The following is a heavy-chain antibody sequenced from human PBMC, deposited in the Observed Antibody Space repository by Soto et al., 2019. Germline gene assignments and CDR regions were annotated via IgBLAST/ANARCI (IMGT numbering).Heavy chain of an antibody. CDR1: GGTFSSYA. Sequence: SVKVSCKASGGTFSSYAISWVRQAPGQGLEWMGGIIPIFGTANYAQKFQGRVTITADESTSTAYMELSSLRSEDTAVYYCARVCGDGYKLREDYCYGMVVWGQGTTVTVSS. CDR2: IIPIFGTA. CDR3: ARVCGDGYKLREDYCYGMVV. J-gene: IGHJ6*02. V-gene: IGHV1-69*13. D-gene: IGHD2-2*01.